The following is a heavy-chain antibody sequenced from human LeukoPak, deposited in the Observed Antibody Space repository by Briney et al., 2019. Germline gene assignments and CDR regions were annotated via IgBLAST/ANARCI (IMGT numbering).Heavy chain of an antibody. CDR1: GYTFTGYY. J-gene: IGHJ5*02. V-gene: IGHV1-2*02. Sequence: ASVKVSCKASGYTFTGYYMHWVRQAPGQGLEWMGWINPNSGGTNYAQKFQGRVIMTRDTSISTAYMELSRLRSDDTAVYYCARDRDCSGGSCYDWFDPWGQGTLVTVSS. D-gene: IGHD2-15*01. CDR3: ARDRDCSGGSCYDWFDP. CDR2: INPNSGGT.